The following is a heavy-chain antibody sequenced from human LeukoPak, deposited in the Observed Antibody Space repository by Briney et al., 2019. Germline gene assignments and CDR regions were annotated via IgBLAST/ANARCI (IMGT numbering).Heavy chain of an antibody. Sequence: SETLSLTCTGSGGSINSYYWSWIRQPPGKGLEWIGYIYYSGTTNYNPSLKSRVTISIDTSKNQFSLMLSSVTAADTAVYYCARDKVRSGMDVWGQGTTVAVSS. J-gene: IGHJ6*02. CDR3: ARDKVRSGMDV. V-gene: IGHV4-59*01. CDR2: IYYSGTT. CDR1: GGSINSYY. D-gene: IGHD3-10*01.